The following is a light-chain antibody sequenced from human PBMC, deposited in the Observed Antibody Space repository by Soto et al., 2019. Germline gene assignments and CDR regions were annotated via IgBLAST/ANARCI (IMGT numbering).Light chain of an antibody. CDR2: KTS. Sequence: DIQMTQSPSTLSASAGDRVTITCRASQTISTSLAWYKQKPGKAPNVLIYKTSTLQTGVPSRFSGSGSGTEFTLTISSLQSDVFATYYCQQYKSYPVTFGGGTKVEIK. J-gene: IGKJ4*01. CDR3: QQYKSYPVT. CDR1: QTISTS. V-gene: IGKV1-5*03.